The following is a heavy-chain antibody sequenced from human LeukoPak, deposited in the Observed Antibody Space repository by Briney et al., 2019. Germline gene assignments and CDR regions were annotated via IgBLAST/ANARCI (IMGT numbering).Heavy chain of an antibody. Sequence: GGSLRLSCAASGFTFSSYGMHWVRQAPGKGLEWVAFIRYDGSNKYYADSVKGRFTISRDNSKNTLYLQMNSLRAEDTAVYYCAKDLVGYCSSTSCHLPYYYYMDVWGKGTTVTVSS. CDR2: IRYDGSNK. V-gene: IGHV3-30*02. J-gene: IGHJ6*03. D-gene: IGHD2-2*01. CDR1: GFTFSSYG. CDR3: AKDLVGYCSSTSCHLPYYYYMDV.